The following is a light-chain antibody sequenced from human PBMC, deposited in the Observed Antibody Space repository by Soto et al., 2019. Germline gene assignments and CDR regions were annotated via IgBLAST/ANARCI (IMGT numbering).Light chain of an antibody. J-gene: IGLJ1*01. CDR3: QSYDSSRLGV. Sequence: QSVLTQPPSVSGAPGQRVTISCTGSSSNIGAGYDVHWYQQLPGTAPKLLSYGNSNRPSGVPDRFSGSKSGTSASLAITGLQAEDEADDYCQSYDSSRLGVFGTGTKLTVL. V-gene: IGLV1-40*01. CDR2: GNS. CDR1: SSNIGAGYD.